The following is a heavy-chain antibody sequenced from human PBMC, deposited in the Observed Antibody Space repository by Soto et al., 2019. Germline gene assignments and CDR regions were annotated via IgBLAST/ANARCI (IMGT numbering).Heavy chain of an antibody. D-gene: IGHD6-6*01. CDR2: IVVGSGNT. CDR3: AAIRNSSSSGFDY. V-gene: IGHV1-58*01. CDR1: GFTFTSSA. J-gene: IGHJ4*02. Sequence: SVRVSCKASGFTFTSSAVQWVRQARGQRLEWIGWIVVGSGNTNYAQKFQERVTITRDMSTSTAYMELSSLRSEDTAVYYCAAIRNSSSSGFDYWGQGTLVTVSS.